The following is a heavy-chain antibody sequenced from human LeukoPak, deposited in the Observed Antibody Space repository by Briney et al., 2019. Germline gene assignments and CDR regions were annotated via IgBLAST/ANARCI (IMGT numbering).Heavy chain of an antibody. CDR1: GGSISSYY. J-gene: IGHJ6*03. Sequence: SETLSLTCTVSGGSISSYYWSWIRQPAGKGLEWIGRIYTSGSTNYNPSLKSRVTMSVDTSKNQFSLKLSSVTAADTAVYYCARTKAYCGGDCYSPFYYMDVWGKGTTVTASS. CDR3: ARTKAYCGGDCYSPFYYMDV. CDR2: IYTSGST. D-gene: IGHD2-21*01. V-gene: IGHV4-4*07.